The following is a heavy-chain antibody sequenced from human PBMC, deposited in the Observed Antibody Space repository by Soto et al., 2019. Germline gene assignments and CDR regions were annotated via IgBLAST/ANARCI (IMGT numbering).Heavy chain of an antibody. Sequence: QVQLVQSGAEVKKPGSSVNVACKASGDTFNRYTISWVRQAPGQGLEWMGRIIPMSPMPIYAQKFRGRVTFTADKSTTSVYMELSSLTSDDTAVYYCARGEGGYGNWYASWGQGTLVTVSS. V-gene: IGHV1-69*02. CDR1: GDTFNRYT. J-gene: IGHJ4*02. D-gene: IGHD3-22*01. CDR2: IIPMSPMP. CDR3: ARGEGGYGNWYAS.